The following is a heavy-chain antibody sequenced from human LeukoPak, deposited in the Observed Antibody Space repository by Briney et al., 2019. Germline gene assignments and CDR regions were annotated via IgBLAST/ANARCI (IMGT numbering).Heavy chain of an antibody. V-gene: IGHV1-8*01. CDR3: ARRIAAGDNWFDP. Sequence: GASVKVSCKASGFTFTSYDINWVRQATGQGLEWMGWMNPINGNTGYAQKFQGRVTMTRDTSISTAYMELRSLRSDDTAVYYCARRIAAGDNWFDPWGQGTLVTVSS. CDR2: MNPINGNT. CDR1: GFTFTSYD. J-gene: IGHJ5*02. D-gene: IGHD6-13*01.